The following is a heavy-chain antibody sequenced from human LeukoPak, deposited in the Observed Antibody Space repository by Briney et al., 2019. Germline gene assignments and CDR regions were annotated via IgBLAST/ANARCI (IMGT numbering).Heavy chain of an antibody. V-gene: IGHV1-69*13. CDR1: GYTFTSYA. D-gene: IGHD2-2*01. J-gene: IGHJ6*02. Sequence: SVKVSCKASGYTFTSYAISWVRQAPGQGLEWMGGVIPIFGTANYAQKFQGRVTITADESTSTAYMELSSLRSEDTAVYYCATSLEADPYCSSTSCYGSYYYGMDVWGQGTTVTVSS. CDR3: ATSLEADPYCSSTSCYGSYYYGMDV. CDR2: VIPIFGTA.